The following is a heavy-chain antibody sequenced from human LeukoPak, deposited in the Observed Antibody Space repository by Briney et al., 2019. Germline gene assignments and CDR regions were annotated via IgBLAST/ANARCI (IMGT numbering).Heavy chain of an antibody. CDR1: GYTFTSYY. CDR2: INPSGGST. V-gene: IGHV1-46*01. CDR3: ARVYSSGYYDDY. J-gene: IGHJ4*02. D-gene: IGHD3-22*01. Sequence: GASVKVSCKASGYTFTSYYMHWVRQAPGQGLEWMGIINPSGGSTSYAQKFQGRVTMTRDTSTSTVYMELSSLRSVDTAVYYCARVYSSGYYDDYWGQGTLVTVSS.